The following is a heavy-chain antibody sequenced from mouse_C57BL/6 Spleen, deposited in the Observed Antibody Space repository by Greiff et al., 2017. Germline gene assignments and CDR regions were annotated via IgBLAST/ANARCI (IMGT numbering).Heavy chain of an antibody. CDR1: GYTFTDYY. D-gene: IGHD2-3*01. Sequence: EVQLQQSGPELVKPGASVKISCKASGYTFTDYYMNWVKQSHGKSLEWIGDINPNNGGTSYNQKFKGKATLTVDKSSSTAYMELRSLTSEDSAVYYCAKGNYDGYYLYYFDYWGQGTTLTVSS. CDR3: AKGNYDGYYLYYFDY. CDR2: INPNNGGT. J-gene: IGHJ2*01. V-gene: IGHV1-26*01.